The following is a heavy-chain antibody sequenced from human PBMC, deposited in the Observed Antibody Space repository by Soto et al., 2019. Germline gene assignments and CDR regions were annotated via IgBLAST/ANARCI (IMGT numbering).Heavy chain of an antibody. CDR2: IWYDGSNK. CDR1: GFTFSSYG. Sequence: QVQLVESGGGVVQPGRSLRLSCAASGFTFSSYGMHWVRQAPGKGLEWVAVIWYDGSNKYYADYVKGRFTISRDNSKNTLYLQMNGLRAEDTAVYYCAREGNRIAAAGIFDYWGQGTLVTVSS. D-gene: IGHD6-13*01. CDR3: AREGNRIAAAGIFDY. J-gene: IGHJ4*02. V-gene: IGHV3-33*01.